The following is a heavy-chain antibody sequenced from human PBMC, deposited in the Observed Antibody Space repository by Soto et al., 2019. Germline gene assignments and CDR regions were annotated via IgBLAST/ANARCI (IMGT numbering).Heavy chain of an antibody. CDR1: GFTFSSKW. V-gene: IGHV3-74*01. Sequence: WGSLRLSCVASGFTFSSKWMYWVRQAPGKGLVWVSRIDSDGSSTSYADSVKGRFTIPRDNAKNTLYLQMNSLRAEDTAVYYCARGYSSGWYYFDYWGQGT. J-gene: IGHJ4*02. D-gene: IGHD6-19*01. CDR3: ARGYSSGWYYFDY. CDR2: IDSDGSST.